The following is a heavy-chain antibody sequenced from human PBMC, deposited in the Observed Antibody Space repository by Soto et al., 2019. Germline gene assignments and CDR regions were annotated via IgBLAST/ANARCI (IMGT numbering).Heavy chain of an antibody. Sequence: QVQLVQSGAEVKKPGASVKVSCKASGYTFTSYDINWVRQATGQGLEWMGWMNPNSGNTGYAQKFQGRVTMTRNTSISTADMELSSLRSEDTAVYYCARGLRYCSGGSCWFDYWGQGTLVTVSS. CDR1: GYTFTSYD. D-gene: IGHD2-15*01. J-gene: IGHJ4*02. CDR3: ARGLRYCSGGSCWFDY. V-gene: IGHV1-8*01. CDR2: MNPNSGNT.